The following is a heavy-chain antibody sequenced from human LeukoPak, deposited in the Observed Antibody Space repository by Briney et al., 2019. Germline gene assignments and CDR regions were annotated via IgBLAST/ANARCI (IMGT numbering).Heavy chain of an antibody. CDR2: IYYSGST. D-gene: IGHD5-18*01. V-gene: IGHV4-59*01. Sequence: PSGTLSLTCTVSGGSISSYYWSWIRQPPGKGLEWIGYIYYSGSTNYNPSLKSRVTISVDTSKNQFSLKLSSVTAADTAVYYCAGGSQSSYGYPFDYWGQGTLVTVSS. CDR3: AGGSQSSYGYPFDY. J-gene: IGHJ4*02. CDR1: GGSISSYY.